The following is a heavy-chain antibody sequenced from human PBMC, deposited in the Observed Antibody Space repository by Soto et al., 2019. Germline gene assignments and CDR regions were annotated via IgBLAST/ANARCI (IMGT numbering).Heavy chain of an antibody. D-gene: IGHD2-15*01. CDR3: ARQGGRCYFGWFDP. J-gene: IGHJ5*02. Sequence: QVQLQESGPGLVKTSETLSLTCTVSGGSISSYYWSWIRQPPGEGLEWIAYVSYSGSTNYNPSLKSRVTISVDTSKNQCSLQLTSVAAADTAVYYCARQGGRCYFGWFDPWGQGTLVTVSS. CDR1: GGSISSYY. CDR2: VSYSGST. V-gene: IGHV4-59*08.